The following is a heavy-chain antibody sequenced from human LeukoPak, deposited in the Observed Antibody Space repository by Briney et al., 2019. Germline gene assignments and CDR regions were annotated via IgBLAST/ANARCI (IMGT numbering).Heavy chain of an antibody. Sequence: GGSLRLSCAASGFTFSSYAMSWVRQAPGKGLEWVSAISGSGGSTYYADSVKGRFTISRDNSKNTLYLQMNSLRAEDTAVYYRAKGFQWLRGLDYWGQGTLVTVSS. V-gene: IGHV3-23*01. CDR2: ISGSGGST. J-gene: IGHJ4*02. CDR3: AKGFQWLRGLDY. CDR1: GFTFSSYA. D-gene: IGHD6-19*01.